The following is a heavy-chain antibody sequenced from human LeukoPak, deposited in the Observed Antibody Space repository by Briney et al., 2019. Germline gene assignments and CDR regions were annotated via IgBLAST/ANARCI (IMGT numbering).Heavy chain of an antibody. CDR1: GCSISTYY. D-gene: IGHD1-20*01. J-gene: IGHJ4*02. CDR2: IHYTGST. Sequence: SETLSLTCTLSGCSISTYYLSWILQPPGKGLKWIGYIHYTGSTYYNPSLQSRVTMAVDTSKNQFSLKLISATASDTAVYYCARVLTATTREDSWGQGTLVTVSS. CDR3: ARVLTATTREDS. V-gene: IGHV4-59*08.